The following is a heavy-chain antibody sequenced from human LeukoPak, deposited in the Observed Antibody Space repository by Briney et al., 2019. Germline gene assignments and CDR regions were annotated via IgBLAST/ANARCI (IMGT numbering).Heavy chain of an antibody. D-gene: IGHD4-17*01. J-gene: IGHJ4*02. CDR3: ARVYGDYYMDYFDY. Sequence: PGGSLRLSCAASGFTFSSYSMNWVRQAPGKGLEWVSSISSSSSYIYYADSVKGRFTISRDNAKNSLYLQMNSLRAEDTAVYYCARVYGDYYMDYFDYWGQGTLVTVSS. V-gene: IGHV3-21*01. CDR1: GFTFSSYS. CDR2: ISSSSSYI.